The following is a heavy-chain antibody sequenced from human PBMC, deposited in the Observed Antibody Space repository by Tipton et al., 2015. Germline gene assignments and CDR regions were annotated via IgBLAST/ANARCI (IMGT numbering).Heavy chain of an antibody. V-gene: IGHV4-61*02. J-gene: IGHJ5*02. CDR1: GGSISSGSYY. CDR3: ARELVGATITAIDP. CDR2: IYTSGST. D-gene: IGHD1-26*01. Sequence: LRLSCTVSGGSISSGSYYWSWIRQPAGKGLEWIGRIYTSGSTNNNPSLKSRFTISVDTSKNQFSLKLSSVTAADTAVYYCARELVGATITAIDPWGQGTLVTVSS.